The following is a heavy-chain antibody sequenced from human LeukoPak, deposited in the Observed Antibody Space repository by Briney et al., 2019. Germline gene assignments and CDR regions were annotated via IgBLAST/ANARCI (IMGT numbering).Heavy chain of an antibody. CDR1: GYTFTGYY. CDR3: ATWVSEYGDSLDY. D-gene: IGHD4-17*01. V-gene: IGHV1-2*06. CDR2: INPNSGDT. J-gene: IGHJ4*02. Sequence: ASVKVSCKASGYTFTGYYMHWVRQAPGQGLEWMGRINPNSGDTNHAQKFQGRVTLTRDTSISTAYMELSRLRSDDTAVYYCATWVSEYGDSLDYWGQGTLVTVSS.